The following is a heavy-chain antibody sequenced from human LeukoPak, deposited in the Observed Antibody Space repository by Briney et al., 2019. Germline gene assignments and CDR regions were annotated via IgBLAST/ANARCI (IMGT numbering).Heavy chain of an antibody. Sequence: SETLTLTCDVSGGSIDNTNWWNWVRQPPGKGLEWIGEIHHDGRINYNPSLKSRVTLSVDKSKNQFSLRLNSVTAADTAMYYCARSHDHLWGNYPDYWGQGTLVTVSS. V-gene: IGHV4/OR15-8*01. CDR3: ARSHDHLWGNYPDY. J-gene: IGHJ4*02. D-gene: IGHD3-16*02. CDR1: GGSIDNTNW. CDR2: IHHDGRI.